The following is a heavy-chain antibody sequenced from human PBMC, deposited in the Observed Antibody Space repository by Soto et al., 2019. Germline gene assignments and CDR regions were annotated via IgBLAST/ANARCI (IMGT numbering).Heavy chain of an antibody. V-gene: IGHV4-39*01. CDR1: GGSINKRGHY. D-gene: IGHD6-19*01. CDR2: LYYGATT. J-gene: IGHJ4*02. Sequence: QLQLKESGPGLVKPSETLSLTCTVSGGSINKRGHYWAWVRQPPGRGLEWIGSLYYGATTHYNPALESRNSLSEDTSNEFSLPFSSVTATDTATYYCATLFSRGWDERPGYWGEGIVVTVSS. CDR3: ATLFSRGWDERPGY.